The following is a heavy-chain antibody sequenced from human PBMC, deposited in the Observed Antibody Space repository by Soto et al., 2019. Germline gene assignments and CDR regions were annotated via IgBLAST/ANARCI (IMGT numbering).Heavy chain of an antibody. J-gene: IGHJ5*02. CDR2: IHYSGST. CDR1: GGSISSSSFY. CDR3: ARRQFTDWFNP. Sequence: LSLTCIVSGGSISSSSFYWGWIRQPPGKGLDWIASIHYSGSTYYNPSLKSRVTISGDTSRNQFSLKLSSVTAADTAVYYCARRQFTDWFNPWGQGTLVHVSS. V-gene: IGHV4-39*01.